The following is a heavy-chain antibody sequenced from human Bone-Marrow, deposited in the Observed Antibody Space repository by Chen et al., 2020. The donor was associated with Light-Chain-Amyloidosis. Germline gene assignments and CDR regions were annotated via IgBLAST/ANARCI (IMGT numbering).Heavy chain of an antibody. V-gene: IGHV3-43*02. CDR3: AKDISSITNRDLEY. Sequence: EVQLVESGGGVVQPGGSLRLSCEASGFFFDDYAMHWVRQAAGKGLEWVALISGDAVNTHYADSVKGRFTISRDNSKNSLYLQMNNLKTEDTAVYYCAKDISSITNRDLEYWGQGTLVTVSS. J-gene: IGHJ4*02. D-gene: IGHD1-20*01. CDR1: GFFFDDYA. CDR2: ISGDAVNT.